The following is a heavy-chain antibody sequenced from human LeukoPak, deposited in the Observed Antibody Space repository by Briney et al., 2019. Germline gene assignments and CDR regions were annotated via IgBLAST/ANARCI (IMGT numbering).Heavy chain of an antibody. J-gene: IGHJ4*02. D-gene: IGHD5-24*01. Sequence: PSETLSLTCTVSGGSISSYYWSWIRQPPGKGLEWIGYIYYSGSTNYNPSLKSRVTISVDTSKNQFSLKLSSVTAADTAVYYCARASVEMATINIGYWGQGTLVTVSS. CDR3: ARASVEMATINIGY. CDR1: GGSISSYY. V-gene: IGHV4-59*01. CDR2: IYYSGST.